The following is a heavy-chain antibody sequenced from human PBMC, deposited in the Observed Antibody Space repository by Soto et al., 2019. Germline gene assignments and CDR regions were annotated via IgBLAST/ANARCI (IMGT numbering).Heavy chain of an antibody. CDR3: ARDQQQLAKNYDGMDV. CDR2: MNPNSGNT. V-gene: IGHV1-8*01. Sequence: ASVKVSCKASGYTFTSYDINWVRQATGQGLEWMGWMNPNSGNTGYAQKFQGRVTMTRNTSISTAYMELSSLRSEDTAVYYCARDQQQLAKNYDGMDVWGQGTTVTVSS. CDR1: GYTFTSYD. D-gene: IGHD6-13*01. J-gene: IGHJ6*02.